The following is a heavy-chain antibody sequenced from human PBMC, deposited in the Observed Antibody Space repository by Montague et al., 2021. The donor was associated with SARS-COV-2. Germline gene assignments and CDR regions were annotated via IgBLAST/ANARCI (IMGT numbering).Heavy chain of an antibody. CDR3: ARDSGYYASSGYSSGAFSS. D-gene: IGHD3-3*01. CDR1: GGSISSGGYY. J-gene: IGHJ3*02. V-gene: IGHV4-31*03. CDR2: IYHTGST. Sequence: TLSLTCTVSGGSISSGGYYWSWIRQHPGKGLEWIGYIYHTGSTHYNPSLKSRVTISKETSKYHFSLNLSSVTAADSAVYYCARDSGYYASSGYSSGAFSSWGQGTMVTVSS.